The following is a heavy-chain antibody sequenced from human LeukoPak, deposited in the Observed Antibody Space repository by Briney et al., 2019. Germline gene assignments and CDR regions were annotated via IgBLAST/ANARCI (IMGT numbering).Heavy chain of an antibody. D-gene: IGHD6-6*01. J-gene: IGHJ4*02. Sequence: ATVKISCKASGYTFTDYYMHWVQQAPGKGLEWMGRVDPEDGETIYAEKFQGRVSITADTSTDTAYMELSSLRSEDTAVYYCATLSSSRPFDYWGQGTLVTVSS. V-gene: IGHV1-69-2*01. CDR2: VDPEDGET. CDR1: GYTFTDYY. CDR3: ATLSSSRPFDY.